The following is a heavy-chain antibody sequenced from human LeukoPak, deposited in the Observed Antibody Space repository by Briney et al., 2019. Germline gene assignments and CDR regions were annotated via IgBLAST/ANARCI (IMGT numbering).Heavy chain of an antibody. Sequence: GGSLRLSCAASGFTFSNYEMNWVRQAPGKGLEWISHISNFGDMIHYADSVEGRFTISRDNAKNSLYLQMDSLRAEDTAVYYCAKDATAVVGTVYMDVWGKGTTVTISS. CDR2: ISNFGDMI. D-gene: IGHD6-13*01. J-gene: IGHJ6*03. CDR3: AKDATAVVGTVYMDV. CDR1: GFTFSNYE. V-gene: IGHV3-48*03.